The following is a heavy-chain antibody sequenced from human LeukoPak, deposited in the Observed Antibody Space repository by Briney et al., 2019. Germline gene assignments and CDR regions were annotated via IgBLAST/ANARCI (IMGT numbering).Heavy chain of an antibody. D-gene: IGHD3-10*01. J-gene: IGHJ5*02. V-gene: IGHV1-2*02. CDR1: GYTFSGYY. CDR3: ARGHYYGSGSIAGFDP. Sequence: GASVKVSCKTSGYTFSGYYIHWVRQAPGEGLQWMGWINPNSGDTKYAHKSQGRVTMTRDASTSTAYMDLTRLTSDDTAVYYCARGHYYGSGSIAGFDPWGQGTPVTVSS. CDR2: INPNSGDT.